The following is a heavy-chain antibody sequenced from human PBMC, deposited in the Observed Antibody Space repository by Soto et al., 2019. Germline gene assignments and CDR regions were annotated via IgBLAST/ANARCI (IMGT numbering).Heavy chain of an antibody. D-gene: IGHD2-8*01. CDR1: GFIFSTYA. CDR2: ISNSGGST. Sequence: GRLRRACSACGFIFSTYAMNWVRQAPGKGLEWVAAISNSGGSTFYSESVRVRFTISRDNSINTLSLQMSSLRTEDTAVYYCAHTRGYGVFDAVDIWGQGTMGTV. J-gene: IGHJ3*02. CDR3: AHTRGYGVFDAVDI. V-gene: IGHV3-23*01.